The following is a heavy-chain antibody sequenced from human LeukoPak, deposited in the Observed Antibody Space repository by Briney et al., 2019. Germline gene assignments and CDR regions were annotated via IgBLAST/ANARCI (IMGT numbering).Heavy chain of an antibody. D-gene: IGHD6-13*01. CDR2: INHSGST. V-gene: IGHV4-34*01. CDR1: GGSFSGYY. Sequence: SETLSLTCAVYGGSFSGYYWSWIRQPPGKGLEWIGEINHSGSTNYNPSLKSRVTISVDTSKNQFSLKLSSVTAADTAVYYCARGDGRGSHSSSWYASWGYYFDYWGQGTLVTVSS. J-gene: IGHJ4*02. CDR3: ARGDGRGSHSSSWYASWGYYFDY.